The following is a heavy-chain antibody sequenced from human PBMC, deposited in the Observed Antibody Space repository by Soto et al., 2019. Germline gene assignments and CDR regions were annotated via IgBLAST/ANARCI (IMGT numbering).Heavy chain of an antibody. Sequence: PSETLALSWNVSGGSITCAYYWNCLRQHPGKGLEWIGSIHYRGSTYYNPSLQSRISISLDRSNNQFSLKLSSVTAADTAVYYCARVRDSFGLDVWGQGTTVTVSS. V-gene: IGHV4-31*02. D-gene: IGHD2-15*01. CDR3: ARVRDSFGLDV. CDR2: IHYRGST. CDR1: GGSITCAYY. J-gene: IGHJ6*02.